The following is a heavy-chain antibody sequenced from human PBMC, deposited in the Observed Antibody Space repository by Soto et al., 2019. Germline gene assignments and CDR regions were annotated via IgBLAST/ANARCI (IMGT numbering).Heavy chain of an antibody. J-gene: IGHJ4*02. CDR2: IYYSGST. CDR1: GGSISSGGYY. V-gene: IGHV4-31*03. CDR3: ARGYYDFWSGYSNSHFDY. D-gene: IGHD3-3*01. Sequence: QVQLQESGPGLVKPSQTLSLTCTVSGGSISSGGYYWSWIRQHAGKGLEWIGYIYYSGSTYYNPSLKSRVTISVDTCKNQFSLKLSSVTAADPAVYYCARGYYDFWSGYSNSHFDYWGQGTLVTVSS.